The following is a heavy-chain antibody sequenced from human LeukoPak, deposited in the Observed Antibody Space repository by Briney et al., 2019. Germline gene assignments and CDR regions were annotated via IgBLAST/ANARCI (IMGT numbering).Heavy chain of an antibody. J-gene: IGHJ4*02. CDR1: GFTFSRYA. Sequence: GALKLSCPASGFTFSRYAMHWVRRAPGKGLEWVAVISYDGSNKHYADYVRGRFTISRDNSKNTLYLQMNSLRVEDTAVYYCAAFSGSSGLDYWGQGALVTVSS. CDR2: ISYDGSNK. V-gene: IGHV3-30*04. CDR3: AAFSGSSGLDY. D-gene: IGHD3-10*01.